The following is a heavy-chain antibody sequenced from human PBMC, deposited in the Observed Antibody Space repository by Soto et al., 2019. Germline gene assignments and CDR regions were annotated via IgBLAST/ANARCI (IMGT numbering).Heavy chain of an antibody. CDR2: INHSGST. J-gene: IGHJ3*02. Sequence: SETLSLTCAVYGGSFSGYYWSWIRQPPGKGLEWIGEINHSGSTNYNPSLKSRVTISVDTSKNQFSLKLSSVTAADTAVYYCARERGYYDILTGYIRASEDAFDIWGQGTMVTVSS. CDR3: ARERGYYDILTGYIRASEDAFDI. V-gene: IGHV4-34*01. CDR1: GGSFSGYY. D-gene: IGHD3-9*01.